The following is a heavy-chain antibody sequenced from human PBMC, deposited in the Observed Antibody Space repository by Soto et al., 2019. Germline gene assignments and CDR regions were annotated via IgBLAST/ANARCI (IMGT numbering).Heavy chain of an antibody. J-gene: IGHJ4*02. CDR1: GFRFNSFN. V-gene: IGHV3-21*01. D-gene: IGHD3-16*01. CDR2: ISVSGDNI. CDR3: ARDLGLLKSLFDY. Sequence: PGGYLRLSCLASGFRFNSFNMNWIRRAPGRGLEWVASISVSGDNIYYGDSVQGRFTISRDNSKRSVFLDLSSLRVEDTAVYYCARDLGLLKSLFDYWGQGTLVTVYS.